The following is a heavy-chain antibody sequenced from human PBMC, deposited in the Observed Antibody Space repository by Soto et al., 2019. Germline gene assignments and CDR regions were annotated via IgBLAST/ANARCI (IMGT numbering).Heavy chain of an antibody. V-gene: IGHV3-23*01. CDR3: ARVRSGSYSPYFDY. J-gene: IGHJ4*02. CDR2: ISGSGGST. Sequence: EVPLLESGGGLVQPGGSLRLSCAASGFTFSSYAMSWVRQAPGKGLEWVSAISGSGGSTYYADSVKGRFTISRDNSKNTLYLQMNSLRAEDTAVYYCARVRSGSYSPYFDYWGQGTLVTVSS. D-gene: IGHD3-10*01. CDR1: GFTFSSYA.